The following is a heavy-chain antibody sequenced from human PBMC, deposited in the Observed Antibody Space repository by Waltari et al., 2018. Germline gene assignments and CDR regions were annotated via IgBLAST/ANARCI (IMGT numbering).Heavy chain of an antibody. CDR1: GFTFRDTW. V-gene: IGHV3-15*01. D-gene: IGHD2-15*01. CDR2: IKSINHGGTT. CDR3: AALGTYNVFHI. Sequence: EAQLAESGGGLVEPGGTLRLSCTASGFTFRDTWMNWIRQTPGKRLGWVGRIKSINHGGTTEFASFVKDRFVISRDDSQGTVSLQMSNLEADDTAVYYCAALGTYNVFHIWGQGTKVTVSS. J-gene: IGHJ3*02.